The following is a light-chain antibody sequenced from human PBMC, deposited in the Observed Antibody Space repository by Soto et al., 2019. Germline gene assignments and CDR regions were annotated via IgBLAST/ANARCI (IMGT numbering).Light chain of an antibody. J-gene: IGKJ4*01. Sequence: EIVMTQSPATLSVSPGERATLSCRASQSVSSNLAWYQQKPGQTPKLLIYVASTRATGIPARFSGSGSGTEFTLTISSLQSEDFAVYYSQQYNVWPLTFGGGTKVEFK. CDR2: VAS. CDR1: QSVSSN. CDR3: QQYNVWPLT. V-gene: IGKV3-15*01.